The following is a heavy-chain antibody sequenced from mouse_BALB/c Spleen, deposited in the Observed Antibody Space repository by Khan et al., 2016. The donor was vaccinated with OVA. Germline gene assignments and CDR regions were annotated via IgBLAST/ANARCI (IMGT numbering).Heavy chain of an antibody. D-gene: IGHD1-2*01. CDR2: IYPRSGNT. CDR1: GYTFTDYS. V-gene: IGHV1-81*01. Sequence: QVQLQQSGAELARPGASVKLSCKASGYTFTDYSINWVKQRTGQGLEWIGEIYPRSGNTYYNEKFKGKATLTADKSSSIAYMQLSSLTTEDSSVYVCARRNYFGYTVAYWGQGTLVTVSA. CDR3: ARRNYFGYTVAY. J-gene: IGHJ3*01.